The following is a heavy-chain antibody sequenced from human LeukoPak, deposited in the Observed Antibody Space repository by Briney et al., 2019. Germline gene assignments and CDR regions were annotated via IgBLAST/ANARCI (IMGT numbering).Heavy chain of an antibody. V-gene: IGHV3-30*02. CDR3: ARWAAAAAPYYFDY. D-gene: IGHD6-13*01. CDR2: IRYDGSNK. J-gene: IGHJ4*02. CDR1: GFTFSSYG. Sequence: GGSLRLSCAASGFTFSSYGMHWVRQAPGKGLEWVAFIRYDGSNKYYADSVKGRFTISRDNSKNTLYLQMNSLRAEDTAVYYCARWAAAAAPYYFDYWGQGTLVTVSS.